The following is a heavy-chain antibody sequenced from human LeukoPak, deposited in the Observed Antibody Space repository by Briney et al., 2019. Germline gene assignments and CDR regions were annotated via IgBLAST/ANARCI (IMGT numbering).Heavy chain of an antibody. J-gene: IGHJ6*02. D-gene: IGHD3-3*01. V-gene: IGHV3-7*01. Sequence: GGSLRLSCVASGFPFSSYWVTWVRQAPGKGLEWVANIKQDGSKKSYVDSVKGRFTISRDNAKNSLYLQMNSLRAEDTAVYYCARGSHYDFWSGYYEYYYYGMDVWGQGTTVTVSS. CDR3: ARGSHYDFWSGYYEYYYYGMDV. CDR1: GFPFSSYW. CDR2: IKQDGSKK.